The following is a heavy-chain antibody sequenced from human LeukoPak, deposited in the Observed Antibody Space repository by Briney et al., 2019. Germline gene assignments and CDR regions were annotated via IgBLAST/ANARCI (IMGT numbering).Heavy chain of an antibody. J-gene: IGHJ4*02. D-gene: IGHD6-13*01. V-gene: IGHV4-39*01. CDR2: IHYSGVT. CDR3: AVNPMYSGSFGRGYFDF. Sequence: SGTLSLTCTVSGGSISSGDYYWDWIRQPPGKGLEWIGSIHYSGVTYHNPSLKSRVTISVDTSKNQFSLKLSSVTAADTAVYYCAVNPMYSGSFGRGYFDFWGQGTLVAVSS. CDR1: GGSISSGDYY.